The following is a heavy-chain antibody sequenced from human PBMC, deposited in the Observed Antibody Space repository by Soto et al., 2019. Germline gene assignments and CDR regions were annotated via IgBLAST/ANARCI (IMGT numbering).Heavy chain of an antibody. CDR3: ATQEVGGSYVYTFDP. Sequence: QLQLQESGPGLVKPSETLSLTCTVSGGSISSSSYYWGWIRQPPGKGLEWIGRIYYSGSTYYNPSLKSRVTISVDTSKIPFSLKLSSVTAADTAVYYCATQEVGGSYVYTFDPWGQGTLVTVSS. D-gene: IGHD1-26*01. CDR2: IYYSGST. J-gene: IGHJ5*02. CDR1: GGSISSSSYY. V-gene: IGHV4-39*02.